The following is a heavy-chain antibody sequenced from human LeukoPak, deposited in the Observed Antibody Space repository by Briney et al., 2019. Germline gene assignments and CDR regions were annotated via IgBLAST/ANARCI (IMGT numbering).Heavy chain of an antibody. J-gene: IGHJ4*02. Sequence: GGSLRLSCAASGITFSSYEMNWVRQAPGKGLEWVSYISSSGSTIYYADSVKGRFTISRDNAKNSLYLQLNSLRAEDTAVYYCARKFGKLRYFDWWGQGTLVTVSS. CDR1: GITFSSYE. D-gene: IGHD3-9*01. CDR3: ARKFGKLRYFDW. CDR2: ISSSGSTI. V-gene: IGHV3-48*03.